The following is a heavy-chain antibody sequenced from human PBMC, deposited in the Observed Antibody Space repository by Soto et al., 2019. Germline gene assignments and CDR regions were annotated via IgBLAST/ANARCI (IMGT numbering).Heavy chain of an antibody. CDR3: ARVFMGSGSYPKIYYYYYYMDV. D-gene: IGHD3-10*01. CDR2: ISAYNGNT. V-gene: IGHV1-18*01. CDR1: GYTFTSYG. J-gene: IGHJ6*03. Sequence: QVQLGQSGAEVKKPGASVKVSCKASGYTFTSYGISWVRQAPGQGLEWMGWISAYNGNTNYAQKLQGRVTMTTDTSTSTAYMELRSLRSDDTAVYYCARVFMGSGSYPKIYYYYYYMDVWGKGTTVTVSS.